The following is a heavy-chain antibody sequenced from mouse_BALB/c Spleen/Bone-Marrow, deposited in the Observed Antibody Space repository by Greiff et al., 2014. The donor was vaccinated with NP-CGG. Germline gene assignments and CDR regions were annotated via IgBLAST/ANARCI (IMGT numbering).Heavy chain of an antibody. CDR3: ARRLNWDWFAY. Sequence: VQLQPPVAELATPGASVKMSCRASGYTFTSYWMHWVKQRPGQGLEWIGYINPSTGYTDYNQKFKDKATLTADKSSSTAYMQLSSLTSEDSAVYYCARRLNWDWFAYWGQGTLVTVSA. D-gene: IGHD4-1*01. V-gene: IGHV1-4*01. CDR1: GYTFTSYW. J-gene: IGHJ3*01. CDR2: INPSTGYT.